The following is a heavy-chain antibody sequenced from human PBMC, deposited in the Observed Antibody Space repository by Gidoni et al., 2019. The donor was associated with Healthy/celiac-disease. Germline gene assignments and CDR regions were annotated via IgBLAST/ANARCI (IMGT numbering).Heavy chain of an antibody. CDR2: IIPIFGTA. V-gene: IGHV1-69*01. CDR1: GGTFRSHA. J-gene: IGHJ4*02. CDR3: ARGNLWFGEFDY. Sequence: QVQLWQSGAEVKKTGSSVKVSCKVSGGTFRSHAISWVRQAPGPGLEWMGGIIPIFGTANYAQKFQGSVTNTADESTSTGYMELSSLRSEGTAVYYCARGNLWFGEFDYWGQGTLVTVSS. D-gene: IGHD3-10*01.